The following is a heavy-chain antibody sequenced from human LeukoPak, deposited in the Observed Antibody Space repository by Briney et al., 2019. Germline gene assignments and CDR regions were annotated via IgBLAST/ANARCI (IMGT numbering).Heavy chain of an antibody. J-gene: IGHJ4*02. CDR2: VHFSGST. D-gene: IGHD2-15*01. V-gene: IGHV4-4*07. Sequence: PSETLSLTCSVSSASVTSHHCAWIRQPAWQGLELVGRVHFSGSTNYNPSLRSRVAISLDKSKNEVSLTLKSVSAADTAVYYCTRDESSRDDSGGYHYWGRGVLVTVSS. CDR3: TRDESSRDDSGGYHY. CDR1: SASVTSHH.